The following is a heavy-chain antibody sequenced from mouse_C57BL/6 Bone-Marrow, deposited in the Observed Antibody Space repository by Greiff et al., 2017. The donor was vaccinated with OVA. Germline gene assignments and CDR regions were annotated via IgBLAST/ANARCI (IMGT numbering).Heavy chain of an antibody. CDR1: GYTFTSYW. V-gene: IGHV1-53*01. J-gene: IGHJ4*01. CDR2: INPSNGGT. Sequence: QVQLKQPGTELVKPGASVKLSCKASGYTFTSYWMHWVKQRPGQGLEWIGNINPSNGGTNYNEKFKSKATLTVDKSSSTAYMQLSSRTSEDSAVYYYARGSIYYGAYYAMDYWGQGTSVTVSA. D-gene: IGHD2-1*01. CDR3: ARGSIYYGAYYAMDY.